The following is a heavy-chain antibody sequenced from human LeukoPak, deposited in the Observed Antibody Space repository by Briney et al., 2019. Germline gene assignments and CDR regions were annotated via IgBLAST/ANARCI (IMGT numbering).Heavy chain of an antibody. Sequence: PSETLSLTCAVYGETFSDFHWSWIRQSPRKGLEWIGEINHGGSTNYNPFLKSRVTISVDTSKNQFSLRLSSVTAADTAVYYCARVRVDVVRGARYGMDVWGKGTTVTVSS. D-gene: IGHD3-10*01. CDR1: GETFSDFH. V-gene: IGHV4-34*01. CDR2: INHGGST. J-gene: IGHJ6*04. CDR3: ARVRVDVVRGARYGMDV.